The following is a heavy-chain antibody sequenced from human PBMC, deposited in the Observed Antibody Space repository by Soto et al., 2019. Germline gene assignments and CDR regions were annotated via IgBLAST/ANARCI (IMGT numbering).Heavy chain of an antibody. J-gene: IGHJ3*02. D-gene: IGHD2-8*01. CDR3: AREGIFPRYGVFDI. CDR2: IKQDGSEK. CDR1: GFTFSSYW. V-gene: IGHV3-7*01. Sequence: PGGSLRLSCAASGFTFSSYWMSWVRQAPGKGLEWVANIKQDGSEKYYVDSVKGRSTISRDNAKNSLYLQMNSLSAEDTAVYYCAREGIFPRYGVFDIWGKGKMVTVSS.